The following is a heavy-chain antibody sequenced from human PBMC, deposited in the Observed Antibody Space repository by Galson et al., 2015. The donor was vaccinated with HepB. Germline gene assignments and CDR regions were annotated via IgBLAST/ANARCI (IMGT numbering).Heavy chain of an antibody. CDR1: GFTFSSYA. CDR2: ISYDGSNK. J-gene: IGHJ4*02. CDR3: ARGASRDEAAPGDY. Sequence: SLRLSCAASGFTFSSYAMHWVRQAPGKGLEWVAVISYDGSNKYYADSVKGRFTISRDNSKNTLYLQMNSLRAEDTAVYYCARGASRDEAAPGDYWGQGTLVTVSS. D-gene: IGHD2-15*01. V-gene: IGHV3-30-3*01.